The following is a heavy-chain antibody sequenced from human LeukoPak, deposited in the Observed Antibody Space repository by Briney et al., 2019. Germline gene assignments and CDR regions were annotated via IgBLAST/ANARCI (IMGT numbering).Heavy chain of an antibody. V-gene: IGHV1-69*06. Sequence: SVKVSCKASGYTFTSYGISWVRQAPGQGLEWMGGIIPIFGTANYAQKFQGRVTITADKSTSTAYMELSSLRSEDTAVYYCARSLYGGNSWGWFDPWGQGTLVTVSS. CDR1: GYTFTSYG. CDR3: ARSLYGGNSWGWFDP. CDR2: IIPIFGTA. D-gene: IGHD4-23*01. J-gene: IGHJ5*02.